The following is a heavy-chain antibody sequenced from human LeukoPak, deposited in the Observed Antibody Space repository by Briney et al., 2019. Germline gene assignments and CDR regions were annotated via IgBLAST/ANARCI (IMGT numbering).Heavy chain of an antibody. CDR2: INGSGSFT. CDR1: GFTFSNYV. J-gene: IGHJ4*02. D-gene: IGHD2-15*01. Sequence: GGSLRLSCAASGFTFSNYVMGWVRQDPGKGLQWVSIINGSGSFTSYADSVKGRFTISRDNSKNTLYLQMNSLRAEDTAVYYCARAPFGSWPPGLFDYWGQGTLVTVSS. V-gene: IGHV3-23*05. CDR3: ARAPFGSWPPGLFDY.